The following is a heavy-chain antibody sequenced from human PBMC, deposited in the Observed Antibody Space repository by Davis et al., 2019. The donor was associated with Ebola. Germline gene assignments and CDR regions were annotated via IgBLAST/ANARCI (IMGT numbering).Heavy chain of an antibody. CDR3: ARDPLAFTIFGVAPNYGMDV. J-gene: IGHJ6*02. CDR2: INSDGSST. CDR1: GFTFSSYW. V-gene: IGHV3-74*01. D-gene: IGHD3-3*01. Sequence: GESLKISCAASGFTFSSYWMHWVRQAPGKGLVWVSRINSDGSSTSYADSVKGRFTISRDNAKNTLYLQMNSLRAEDTAVYYCARDPLAFTIFGVAPNYGMDVWGQGTTVTVSS.